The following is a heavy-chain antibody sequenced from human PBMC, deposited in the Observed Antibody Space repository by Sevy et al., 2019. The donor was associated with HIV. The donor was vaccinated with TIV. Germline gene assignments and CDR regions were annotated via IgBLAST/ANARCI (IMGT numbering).Heavy chain of an antibody. Sequence: GGSLRLSCAASGFTFSSYAMSWVRQAPGKGLEWVSAISGSGGSTYYADSVKGRFTISRDNSKNTLYLQMNSLRAEDTAVYYCARSAMPTTVTTAANWFDPWGQGTLVTVSS. V-gene: IGHV3-23*01. D-gene: IGHD4-4*01. J-gene: IGHJ5*02. CDR2: ISGSGGST. CDR3: ARSAMPTTVTTAANWFDP. CDR1: GFTFSSYA.